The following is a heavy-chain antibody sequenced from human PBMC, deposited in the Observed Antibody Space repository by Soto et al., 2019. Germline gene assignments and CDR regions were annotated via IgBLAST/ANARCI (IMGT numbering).Heavy chain of an antibody. V-gene: IGHV3-21*01. Sequence: GGSLRLSCAASGFTFSSYSMNWVRQAPGKGLEWVSSISSSSSYIYYADSVKGRFTISRDNAKNSLYLQMNSLRAEDTAVYYCARTVTTGLGNWFDPWGQGTLVTVSS. CDR2: ISSSSSYI. CDR3: ARTVTTGLGNWFDP. D-gene: IGHD4-17*01. CDR1: GFTFSSYS. J-gene: IGHJ5*02.